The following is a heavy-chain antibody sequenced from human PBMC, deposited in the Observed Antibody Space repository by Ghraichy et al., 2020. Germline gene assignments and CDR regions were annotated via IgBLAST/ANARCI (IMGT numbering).Heavy chain of an antibody. Sequence: GGSLRLSCAASGFTFSSYGMHWVRQAPGKGLEWVAVISYDGSNKYYADSVKGRFTISRDNSKNTLYLQMNSLRAEDTAVYYCAKAPIRYCSGGSCPEYFDYWGQGTLVTVSS. D-gene: IGHD2-15*01. J-gene: IGHJ4*02. CDR1: GFTFSSYG. CDR3: AKAPIRYCSGGSCPEYFDY. V-gene: IGHV3-30*18. CDR2: ISYDGSNK.